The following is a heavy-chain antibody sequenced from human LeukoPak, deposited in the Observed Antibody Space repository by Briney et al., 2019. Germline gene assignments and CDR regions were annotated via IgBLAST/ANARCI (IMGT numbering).Heavy chain of an antibody. CDR1: GFTFSSYA. J-gene: IGHJ4*02. D-gene: IGHD1-26*01. CDR3: AREYYALSGSYAPYFDY. Sequence: GGSLRLSCAASGFTFSSYAMHWVRQAPGKGLEWVAVISYDGSNKYYADSVKGRFTISRDNAKNSLYLQMNSLRAEDTAVYYCAREYYALSGSYAPYFDYWGQGTLVTVSS. V-gene: IGHV3-30-3*01. CDR2: ISYDGSNK.